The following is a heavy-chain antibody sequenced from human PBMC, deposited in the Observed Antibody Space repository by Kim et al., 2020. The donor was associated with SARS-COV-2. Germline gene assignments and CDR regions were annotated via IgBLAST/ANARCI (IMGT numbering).Heavy chain of an antibody. V-gene: IGHV4-59*09. Sequence: YTPAHKSRVPKSVDTSKNQFSLKLSAVTAADTAVYYCARGIIAVAAFFDYWGQGTLVTVSS. CDR3: ARGIIAVAAFFDY. J-gene: IGHJ4*02. D-gene: IGHD6-19*01.